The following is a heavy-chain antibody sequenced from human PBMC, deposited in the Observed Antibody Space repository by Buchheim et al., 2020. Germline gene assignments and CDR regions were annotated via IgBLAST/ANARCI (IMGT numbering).Heavy chain of an antibody. J-gene: IGHJ4*02. V-gene: IGHV3-30*04. Sequence: QVQLVESGGGVVQPGRSLRLYCAASGFTFSRYAMHWVRQAPGKGLEWVAVISYDGSNKYYADSVTGRFTISRDNSKNTLSLQMNSLRAEDTAVYYCARDGGALYYKSSGTSAFFDYWGQGTL. D-gene: IGHD3-22*01. CDR1: GFTFSRYA. CDR3: ARDGGALYYKSSGTSAFFDY. CDR2: ISYDGSNK.